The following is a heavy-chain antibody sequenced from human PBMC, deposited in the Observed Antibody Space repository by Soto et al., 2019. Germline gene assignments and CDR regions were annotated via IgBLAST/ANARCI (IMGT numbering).Heavy chain of an antibody. CDR2: INADGSTT. V-gene: IGHV3-74*01. Sequence: EVHLVESGGGLVQPGGSLRLSCAASGFPFSSYVMHWVRQAPGKGLVSVSRINADGSTTNYADSVKGRFTISRENAKNPLYLQMDSLRAEDTAVYFCARGGLEGGSWGQGTLVTVSS. J-gene: IGHJ5*02. D-gene: IGHD5-12*01. CDR3: ARGGLEGGS. CDR1: GFPFSSYV.